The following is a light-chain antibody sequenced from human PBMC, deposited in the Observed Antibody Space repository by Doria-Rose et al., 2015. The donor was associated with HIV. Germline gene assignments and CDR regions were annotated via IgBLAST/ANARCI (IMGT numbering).Light chain of an antibody. CDR2: RAS. J-gene: IGKJ2*01. CDR3: RQYSQWPPYT. Sequence: EIVLTQSPATLSVSPGERATLSCRASQGIGSDLAWYRQKPGQAPRLLIYRASIRATGIPPRFTGGGSGTEFTLTISSLQSEDFAVYFCRQYSQWPPYTFGQGTKLEVK. V-gene: IGKV3-15*01. CDR1: QGIGSD.